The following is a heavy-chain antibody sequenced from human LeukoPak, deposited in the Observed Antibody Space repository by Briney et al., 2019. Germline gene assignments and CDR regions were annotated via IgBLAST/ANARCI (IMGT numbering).Heavy chain of an antibody. J-gene: IGHJ4*02. CDR2: IYYSGST. CDR1: GGSISSGDYY. D-gene: IGHD3-22*01. CDR3: ARGGYYYDSSGYQNYYFDY. Sequence: SETLSLTCTVSGGSISSGDYYWSWIRQPPGKGLEWIGYIYYSGSTYYNPSLKSRVTISVDTSKNQFSLKLSSVTAADTAVYYCARGGYYYDSSGYQNYYFDYWGQGTLVTVSS. V-gene: IGHV4-30-4*01.